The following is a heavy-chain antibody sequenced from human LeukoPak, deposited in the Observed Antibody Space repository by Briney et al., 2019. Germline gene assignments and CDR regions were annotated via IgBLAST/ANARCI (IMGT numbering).Heavy chain of an antibody. CDR1: GYTFTSYG. Sequence: ASVKVSCKASGYTFTSYGISWVRQAPGQGLEWMGWISAYNGNTNYAQKFQGRVTMTRDTSTSTVYMELSSLRSEDTAVYFCARDACSSTTCQAGGNWFDPWGQGTLVIVS. CDR2: ISAYNGNT. J-gene: IGHJ5*02. CDR3: ARDACSSTTCQAGGNWFDP. D-gene: IGHD2-2*01. V-gene: IGHV1-18*01.